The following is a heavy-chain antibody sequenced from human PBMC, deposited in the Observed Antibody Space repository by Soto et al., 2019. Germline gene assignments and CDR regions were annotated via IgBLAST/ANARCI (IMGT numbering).Heavy chain of an antibody. J-gene: IGHJ6*02. CDR2: IGTAGDT. Sequence: GGSLRLSCAASGFTFSSYDMHWVRQATGKGLEWVSAIGTAGDTYYPGSVKGRFTISRENAKNSLYLQMNSLRAEDTAVYYCARVWGMDDYYYYGMDVWGQGTTVTVSS. D-gene: IGHD3-16*01. CDR3: ARVWGMDDYYYYGMDV. CDR1: GFTFSSYD. V-gene: IGHV3-13*01.